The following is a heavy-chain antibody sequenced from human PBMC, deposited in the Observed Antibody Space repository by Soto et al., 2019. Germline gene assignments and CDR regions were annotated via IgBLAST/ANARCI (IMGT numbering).Heavy chain of an antibody. CDR2: IYYSGTS. CDR3: TRLHSHSPNCVPLDP. J-gene: IGHJ5*02. V-gene: IGHV4-39*01. CDR1: GGSISDDTYY. Sequence: QLQLQESGPGLVKPSETLSLTCAVSGGSISDDTYYWGWIRQPPGKGLGWIGSIYYSGTSSYNPSLKSRVTISADTSRKQLSLRLTSVTAADTAVYYCTRLHSHSPNCVPLDPWGQGTLVIVSS. D-gene: IGHD1-1*01.